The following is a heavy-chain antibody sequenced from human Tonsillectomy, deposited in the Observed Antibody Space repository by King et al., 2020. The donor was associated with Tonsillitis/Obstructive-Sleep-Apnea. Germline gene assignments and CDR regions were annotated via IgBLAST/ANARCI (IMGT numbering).Heavy chain of an antibody. D-gene: IGHD1-26*01. CDR1: GGSITSSSFN. J-gene: IGHJ4*02. CDR2: IYYSGGT. Sequence: LQLQESGPGQVKPSETLSLTCTVSGGSITSSSFNWGWIRQPPGKGLEWIGSIYYSGGTYYNPSLKSRVTISVDTSKNQFSLKRNSVTAADTAVDYCARHVSGSYLYYFDYWGQGTLVTVSS. V-gene: IGHV4-39*01. CDR3: ARHVSGSYLYYFDY.